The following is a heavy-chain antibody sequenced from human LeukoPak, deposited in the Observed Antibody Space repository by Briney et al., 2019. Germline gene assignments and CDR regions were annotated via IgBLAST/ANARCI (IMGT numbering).Heavy chain of an antibody. CDR3: ASPVAGQFDY. J-gene: IGHJ4*02. CDR1: GFTFSSYA. V-gene: IGHV3-30*04. Sequence: GRSLRLSCAASGFTFSSYAMHWVRQAPGKGLEWVAVISYDGSNKYYADSVKGRFTISRDNAKNTLYLQMNSLRAEDTAVYYCASPVAGQFDYWGQGTLVTVSS. D-gene: IGHD6-19*01. CDR2: ISYDGSNK.